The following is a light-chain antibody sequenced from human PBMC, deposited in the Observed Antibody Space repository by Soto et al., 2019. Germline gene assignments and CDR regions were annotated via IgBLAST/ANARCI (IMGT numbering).Light chain of an antibody. V-gene: IGKV1-39*01. CDR1: QSISNY. CDR3: QQSDSTPYT. CDR2: DAS. J-gene: IGKJ2*01. Sequence: DIQMTQSPSSLSSSVGDIVTITCRASQSISNYLNWYQQKPGKAPNLLIYDASSLLSGVPSRFSGSGSGTDFTLTISSLQPEDFSIYYCQQSDSTPYTFGQGTKVDIK.